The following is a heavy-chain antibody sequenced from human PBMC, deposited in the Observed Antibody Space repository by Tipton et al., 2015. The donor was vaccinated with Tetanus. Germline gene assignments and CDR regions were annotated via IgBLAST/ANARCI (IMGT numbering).Heavy chain of an antibody. CDR2: ISNSGSHM. Sequence: SLRLSCAASGFTFSDSAMNWVRQAPGKGLEWVSSISNSGSHMYYAESVRGRFSISRDNAKNSLYLQMNTLRADDTALYYCARERSSGCLDTWGRGTLVTVSS. D-gene: IGHD1-26*01. CDR3: ARERSSGCLDT. CDR1: GFTFSDSA. J-gene: IGHJ5*02. V-gene: IGHV3-21*06.